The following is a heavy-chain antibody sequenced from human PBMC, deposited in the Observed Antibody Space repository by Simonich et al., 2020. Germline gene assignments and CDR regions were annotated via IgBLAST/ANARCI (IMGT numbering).Heavy chain of an antibody. CDR3: ARWTATGYYFDY. Sequence: VQLVESGGGLIQPGGSLRLSCSASGFTGSSNYRRWVRQAPGKGLEWVSVIYSGGSTYDADSVKGRFTISRDNSKNTLYLQITSLRAEDTAVYYCARWTATGYYFDYWGQGTLVTVSS. V-gene: IGHV3-53*01. D-gene: IGHD1-1*01. J-gene: IGHJ4*02. CDR1: GFTGSSNY. CDR2: IYSGGST.